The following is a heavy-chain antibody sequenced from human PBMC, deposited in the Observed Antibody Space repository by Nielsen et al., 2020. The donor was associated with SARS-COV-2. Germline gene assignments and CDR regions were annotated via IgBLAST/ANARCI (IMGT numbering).Heavy chain of an antibody. J-gene: IGHJ4*02. V-gene: IGHV3-23*01. Sequence: GESLKISCAASGFTFSSYAMSWVRQAPGKGLEWVSAISGSGGSTYYADSVKGRFTISRDNSKNTLYLQMNSLRAEDTAVYYCAKDPIYDYVWGTWRAREGLWGQGTLVTVSS. CDR2: ISGSGGST. CDR1: GFTFSSYA. CDR3: AKDPIYDYVWGTWRAREGL. D-gene: IGHD3-16*01.